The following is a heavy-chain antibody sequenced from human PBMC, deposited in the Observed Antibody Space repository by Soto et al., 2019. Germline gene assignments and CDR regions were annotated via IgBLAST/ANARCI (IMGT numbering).Heavy chain of an antibody. CDR2: INAGNGNT. Sequence: QVQLVQSGAEVKKPGASVKVSCKASGYTFTSYAMHWVRQAPGQRLEWMGWINAGNGNTKYSQKFQGRVTITRDTTPSTAYMELSSLRSEDTAVYHCARDTGVGLQSSNWFDPWGQGTLVTVSS. CDR1: GYTFTSYA. J-gene: IGHJ5*02. D-gene: IGHD4-4*01. CDR3: ARDTGVGLQSSNWFDP. V-gene: IGHV1-3*01.